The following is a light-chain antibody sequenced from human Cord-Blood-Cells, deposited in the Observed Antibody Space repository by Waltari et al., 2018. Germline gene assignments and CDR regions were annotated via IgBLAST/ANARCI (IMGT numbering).Light chain of an antibody. CDR3: MQALQTLFT. CDR2: LGS. Sequence: DLVMTRSSISLPVTPGDPPSISCSSSQSLLHSNGYNYLARYLQKPGQSPHLLIYLGSNRASGVPDRFSGSGSGTDFTLKISRVEADDVGVYYCMQALQTLFTFGPGTKVDIK. J-gene: IGKJ3*01. V-gene: IGKV2-28*01. CDR1: QSLLHSNGYNY.